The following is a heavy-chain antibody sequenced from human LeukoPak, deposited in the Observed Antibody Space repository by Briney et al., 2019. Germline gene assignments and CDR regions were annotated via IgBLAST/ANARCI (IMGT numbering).Heavy chain of an antibody. CDR1: GFTFSSYS. CDR3: AREGMDAFDI. D-gene: IGHD6-13*01. J-gene: IGHJ3*02. CDR2: ISSSSSTI. Sequence: GGSLRLSCAASGFTFSSYSMNWVRQAPGKGLEWVSYISSSSSTIYYADSVKGRFTISRDNAKNSLYLQMNGLRAEDTAVYYCAREGMDAFDIWGQGTMVTVSS. V-gene: IGHV3-48*04.